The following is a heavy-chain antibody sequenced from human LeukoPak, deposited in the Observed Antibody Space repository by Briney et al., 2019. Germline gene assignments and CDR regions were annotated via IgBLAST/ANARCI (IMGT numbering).Heavy chain of an antibody. D-gene: IGHD3-22*01. CDR1: GFTFSSYA. Sequence: GGSLRLSCAASGFTFSSYAMSWIRQAPGKGLEWVSYISSSGTTTYYADSVKGRFAISRDNAKNSVFLQMNSLRAEDTAVYYCARKINNYDSSGYFDVFDIWGQGTLVTVSS. CDR2: ISSSGTTT. CDR3: ARKINNYDSSGYFDVFDI. V-gene: IGHV3-11*04. J-gene: IGHJ3*02.